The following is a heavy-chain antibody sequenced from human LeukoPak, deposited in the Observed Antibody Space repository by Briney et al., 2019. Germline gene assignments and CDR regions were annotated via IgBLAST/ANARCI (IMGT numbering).Heavy chain of an antibody. CDR2: IYYSGST. CDR1: GGSISSYY. CDR3: ARLFGYCSGGSCYYYYYMDV. J-gene: IGHJ6*03. D-gene: IGHD2-15*01. Sequence: SETLSLTCTVSGGSISSYYWSWIRQPPGKGLEWIGYIYYSGSTNYNPSLKSRVTISVDTSKNQFSLKLSSVTAAGTAVYYCARLFGYCSGGSCYYYYYMDVWGKGTTVTVSS. V-gene: IGHV4-59*08.